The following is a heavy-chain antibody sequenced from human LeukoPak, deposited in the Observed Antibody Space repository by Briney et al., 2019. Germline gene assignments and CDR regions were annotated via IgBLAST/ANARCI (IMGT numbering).Heavy chain of an antibody. Sequence: SVKVSCKASGGTFSSYASSWVRQAPGQGLEWMGGIIPIFGTANYAQKFQGRVTITADESTSTAYMELSSLRSEDTAVYYCARVRVRGVISQPFDYWGQGTLVTVSS. CDR3: ARVRVRGVISQPFDY. V-gene: IGHV1-69*01. D-gene: IGHD3-10*01. J-gene: IGHJ4*02. CDR1: GGTFSSYA. CDR2: IIPIFGTA.